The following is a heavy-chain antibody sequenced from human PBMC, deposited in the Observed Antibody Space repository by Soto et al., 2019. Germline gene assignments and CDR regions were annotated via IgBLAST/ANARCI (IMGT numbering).Heavy chain of an antibody. Sequence: QVHLVQSGAEVKKPGASVKVSCKASGYTFTSDDINWVRQATGQGLEWMGWMSPNSGNAGYSQKLQGRITITRNTSISTAYMELSILRYEDPAVYYCARGSWFGDLETFDFVLDVWGQGTTVTVSS. CDR2: MSPNSGNA. CDR1: GYTFTSDD. CDR3: ARGSWFGDLETFDFVLDV. D-gene: IGHD3-10*01. J-gene: IGHJ6*02. V-gene: IGHV1-8*01.